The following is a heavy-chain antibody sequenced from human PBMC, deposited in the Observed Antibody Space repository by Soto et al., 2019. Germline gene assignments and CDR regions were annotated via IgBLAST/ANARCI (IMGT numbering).Heavy chain of an antibody. D-gene: IGHD1-7*01. CDR1: GFTFSDYY. Sequence: GASLRLSFAASGFTFSDYYMSWIRQAPGKGLEWVSYISSSGSTIYYADSVKGVFTISRDNAKNSLYLQMNSLRAEDTAVYYCARAHPLHNWNSSDWFDPWGQGTLVTVS. CDR3: ARAHPLHNWNSSDWFDP. CDR2: ISSSGSTI. V-gene: IGHV3-11*01. J-gene: IGHJ5*02.